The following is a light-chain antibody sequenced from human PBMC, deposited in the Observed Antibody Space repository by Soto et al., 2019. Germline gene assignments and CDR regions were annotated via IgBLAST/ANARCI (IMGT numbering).Light chain of an antibody. J-gene: IGKJ1*01. V-gene: IGKV1-5*03. CDR2: KAS. CDR3: QQYNSYPWT. Sequence: DIPMTPSPFPLSASVGNIVTITCRASQSISSWLAWYQQKPGKAPKLLIYKASSLESGVPSRFSGSGSGTEFTLTISSLQPDDFATYYCQQYNSYPWTFGQGTKVDIK. CDR1: QSISSW.